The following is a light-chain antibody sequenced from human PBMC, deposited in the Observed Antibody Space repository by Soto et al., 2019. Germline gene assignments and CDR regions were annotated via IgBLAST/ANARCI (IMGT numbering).Light chain of an antibody. CDR3: QSFDSSLRDWV. CDR1: SSNIGAGFD. Sequence: QSALTQPPSVSGAPGQRVTISCAGSSSNIGAGFDVHWYLQLPGAAPKVLIYGNTNRPSGVPDRFSGSKSGTSASLAITGLRAEDEADYFCQSFDSSLRDWVFGGGTKLTVL. V-gene: IGLV1-40*01. J-gene: IGLJ3*02. CDR2: GNT.